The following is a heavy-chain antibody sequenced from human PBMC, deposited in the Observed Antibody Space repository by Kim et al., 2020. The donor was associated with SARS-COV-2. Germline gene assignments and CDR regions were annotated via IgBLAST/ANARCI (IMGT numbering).Heavy chain of an antibody. D-gene: IGHD3-3*01. CDR2: INHSGST. Sequence: SETLSLTCAVYGGSFSGYYWSWIRQPPGKGLEWIGEINHSGSTNYNPSLKSRVTISVDTSKNQFSLKLSSVTAADTAVYYCARKRVIWSGSRFDPWGQGTLVTVSS. CDR1: GGSFSGYY. V-gene: IGHV4-34*01. CDR3: ARKRVIWSGSRFDP. J-gene: IGHJ5*02.